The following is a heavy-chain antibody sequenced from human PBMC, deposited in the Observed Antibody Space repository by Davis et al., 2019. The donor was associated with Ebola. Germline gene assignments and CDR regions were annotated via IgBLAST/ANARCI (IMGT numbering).Heavy chain of an antibody. Sequence: GESLKISCAASGFTFSNYAMSWVRQAPGKGPEWVSGISAVGYNTYHADSVRGRFTISRDKSKNTLYLQMNSLSGDDTAVYYCATCGFCISTSGVDYWGQGTLVSVSS. D-gene: IGHD6-19*01. CDR3: ATCGFCISTSGVDY. CDR2: ISAVGYNT. J-gene: IGHJ4*02. V-gene: IGHV3-23*01. CDR1: GFTFSNYA.